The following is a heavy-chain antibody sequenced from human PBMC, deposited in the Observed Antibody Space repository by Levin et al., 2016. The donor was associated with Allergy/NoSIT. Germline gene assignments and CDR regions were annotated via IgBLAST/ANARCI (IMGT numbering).Heavy chain of an antibody. J-gene: IGHJ6*02. V-gene: IGHV3-30*04. CDR3: ARDMIADNYFYGTDV. CDR2: ISYDGSNK. Sequence: WIRQPPGKGLEWVAVISYDGSNKYYADSVKGRFTISRDNAKNTLYLQINSLRAEDTAVYYCARDMIADNYFYGTDVWGQGTTVTVSS. D-gene: IGHD3-22*01.